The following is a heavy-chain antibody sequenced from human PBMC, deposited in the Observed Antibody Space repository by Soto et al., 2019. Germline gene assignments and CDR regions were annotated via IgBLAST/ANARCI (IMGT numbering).Heavy chain of an antibody. CDR2: IIPIFGTP. V-gene: IGHV1-69*06. CDR3: AREDNRYCSGGSCSSWGL. Sequence: SLKVYWKTVGYGLSVNLGRQAPGEGLEWMGGIIPIFGTPYYAQKFQGRVTISADKSTNTAYMELSSLRSEDTAVYYCAREDNRYCSGGSCSSWGLWGQGTLVTVSS. CDR1: GYGLS. J-gene: IGHJ4*02. D-gene: IGHD2-15*01.